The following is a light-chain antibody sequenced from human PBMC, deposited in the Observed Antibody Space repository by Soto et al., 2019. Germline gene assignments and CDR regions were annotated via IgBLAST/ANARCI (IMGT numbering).Light chain of an antibody. CDR2: GAS. Sequence: IVLSQSPGTLSVSPGERATLSCRASQSVSSNLASYQQKPGQAPSLLSYGASTGATDIPARFSGSGSGTDFTLTISSLEPEDFAVYYCQQRSNWPTFGQGTKVDI. J-gene: IGKJ1*01. CDR1: QSVSSN. CDR3: QQRSNWPT. V-gene: IGKV3-11*01.